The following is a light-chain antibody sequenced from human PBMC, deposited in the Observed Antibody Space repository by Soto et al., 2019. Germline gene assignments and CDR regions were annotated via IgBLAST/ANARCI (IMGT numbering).Light chain of an antibody. CDR1: RSVTSNF. V-gene: IGKV3-20*01. J-gene: IGKJ3*01. CDR3: KQYGDSPAT. CDR2: DAY. Sequence: EIVMTQSPATLSVSPGERATLSCRASRSVTSNFLAWYQQKPGQAPRLLIYDAYNRATGIQDRFSGSGSGTDFTLTFSRLEPEDFAVYYCKQYGDSPATFGPGTKVDIK.